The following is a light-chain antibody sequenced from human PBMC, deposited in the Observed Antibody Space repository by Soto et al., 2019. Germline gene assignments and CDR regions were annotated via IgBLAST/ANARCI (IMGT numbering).Light chain of an antibody. V-gene: IGLV8-61*01. CDR1: SGSVSTSYY. CDR3: VLYMGTGISV. CDR2: STN. J-gene: IGLJ3*02. Sequence: VVTQEPSFSVSPGRTVTLTCGLSSGSVSTSYYPSWYQLTPGQAPRTLIYSTNTRSSGVPNRFSGSILENKAALTITGAQADDESDYYCVLYMGTGISVFGGGTKLTVL.